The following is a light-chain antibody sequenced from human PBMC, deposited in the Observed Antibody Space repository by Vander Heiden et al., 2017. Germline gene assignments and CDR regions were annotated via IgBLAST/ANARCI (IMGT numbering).Light chain of an antibody. CDR1: QSVSSN. Sequence: EIVMTQSPAILSVSPGERATLSCRASQSVSSNLAWYQQKPGQAPRLLIHGASTRANGIPDRFSGSGSGTEFILTSSSLQSEDFAVYYWQQDYNPITFGQGTRLXIK. CDR2: GAS. CDR3: QQDYNPIT. J-gene: IGKJ5*01. V-gene: IGKV3-15*01.